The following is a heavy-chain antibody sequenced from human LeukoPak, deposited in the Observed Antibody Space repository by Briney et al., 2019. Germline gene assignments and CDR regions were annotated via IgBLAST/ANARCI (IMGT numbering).Heavy chain of an antibody. CDR2: ISAYNGNT. Sequence: GASVKVSCKASGYTFTSYGISWVRQAPGQGLEWMGWISAYNGNTNYAQKLQGRVTMTTDTSTSTAYMELRSLRSEDTAVYYCARDSPQPYYSSDYYYGMDVWGQGTTVTVSS. J-gene: IGHJ6*02. CDR3: ARDSPQPYYSSDYYYGMDV. V-gene: IGHV1-18*01. D-gene: IGHD3-22*01. CDR1: GYTFTSYG.